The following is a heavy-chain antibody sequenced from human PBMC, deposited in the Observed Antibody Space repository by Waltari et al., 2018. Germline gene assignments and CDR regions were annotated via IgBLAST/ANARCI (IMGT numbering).Heavy chain of an antibody. CDR2: IKQDGSEK. Sequence: EVQLVESGGGLVQPGGSLRLSCAASGFTFSSDWMSWVRQAPGKGLEWVANIKQDGSEKYYVDSVKGRFTISRDNAKNSLYLQMNSLRAEDTAVYYCASRQWLGAFDIWGQGTMVTVSS. V-gene: IGHV3-7*01. CDR1: GFTFSSDW. CDR3: ASRQWLGAFDI. D-gene: IGHD6-19*01. J-gene: IGHJ3*02.